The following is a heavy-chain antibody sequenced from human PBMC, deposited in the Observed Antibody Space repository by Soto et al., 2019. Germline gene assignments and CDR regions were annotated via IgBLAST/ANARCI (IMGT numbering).Heavy chain of an antibody. J-gene: IGHJ5*02. CDR3: ARQGSGAVAGPGWFDP. Sequence: SETLSLTCTVSGGSISSYYWSWIRQPPGKGLEWIGYIYYSGSTNYNPSLKSRVTISVDTSKNQFSLKLSSVTAADTAVYYCARQGSGAVAGPGWFDPWGQGTLVTVSS. V-gene: IGHV4-59*08. D-gene: IGHD6-19*01. CDR2: IYYSGST. CDR1: GGSISSYY.